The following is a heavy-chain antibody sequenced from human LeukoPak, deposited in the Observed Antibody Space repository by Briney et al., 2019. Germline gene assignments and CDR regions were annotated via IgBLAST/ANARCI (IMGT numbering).Heavy chain of an antibody. Sequence: SGPTLVNPTQTLTLTCTFSGFSLSTSGVGGGWIRQPPGKALEWLALIYWDNDKRYSPSLKSRLTITKDTSKNQVVLTMTNMDPVDTATYYCAHRRQDPTMVRGGHAGFVYFDYWGQGTLVTVSA. J-gene: IGHJ4*02. V-gene: IGHV2-5*02. CDR2: IYWDNDK. CDR1: GFSLSTSGVG. CDR3: AHRRQDPTMVRGGHAGFVYFDY. D-gene: IGHD3-10*01.